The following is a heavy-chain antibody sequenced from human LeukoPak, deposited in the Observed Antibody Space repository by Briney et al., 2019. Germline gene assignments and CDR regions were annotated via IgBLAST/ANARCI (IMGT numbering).Heavy chain of an antibody. Sequence: GGSLRLSCAASGFTVSSNYMSWVHQAPGKGLEWVSVIYSGGSTYYADSVKGRFTISRDNSKNTLYLQMKSLTAEDTAVYYCASELSIAAARGYYYYMDVWGKGTTVTVSS. CDR3: ASELSIAAARGYYYYMDV. J-gene: IGHJ6*03. D-gene: IGHD6-13*01. CDR2: IYSGGST. CDR1: GFTVSSNY. V-gene: IGHV3-53*01.